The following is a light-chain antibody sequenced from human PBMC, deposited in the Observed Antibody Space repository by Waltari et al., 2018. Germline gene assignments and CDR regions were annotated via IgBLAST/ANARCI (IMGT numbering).Light chain of an antibody. CDR2: GSS. CDR3: MQSTIWPYS. Sequence: EVVMTQSPVSLPVTLGQPAPSACRSSQSLVHTNGYTYLFWIQQRPGQPPGRLIDGSSNRDPGVPDRFSGSGSCTDFTLKISRVEADDVGVYYCMQSTIWPYSFGQGTNLEIK. J-gene: IGKJ2*01. V-gene: IGKV2-30*02. CDR1: QSLVHTNGYTY.